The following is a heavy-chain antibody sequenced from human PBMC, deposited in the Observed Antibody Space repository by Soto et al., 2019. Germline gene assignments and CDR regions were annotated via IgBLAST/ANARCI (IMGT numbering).Heavy chain of an antibody. CDR3: ASDLVGASDSYGLDV. CDR2: IWHDGNNK. V-gene: IGHV3-33*01. CDR1: GFTFSNYG. J-gene: IGHJ6*02. D-gene: IGHD1-26*01. Sequence: GGSLRLSCAASGFTFSNYGMYWVRQAPGKGLEWVAIIWHDGNNKYYADSVRGRFIISRDNSKNRLYLQMNSLRAEDTAVYYCASDLVGASDSYGLDVWGQGTPVTVSS.